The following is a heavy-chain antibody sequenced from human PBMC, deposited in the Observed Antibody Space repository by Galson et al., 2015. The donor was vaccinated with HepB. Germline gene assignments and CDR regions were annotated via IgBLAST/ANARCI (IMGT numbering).Heavy chain of an antibody. CDR1: GFMFSGSA. CDR3: TRRSLGMSTGWLDL. V-gene: IGHV3-73*01. Sequence: SLRLSCAASGFMFSGSAIHWVRQASGKGLEWIGRIRSERNSHATSYGQSVQGRFTMSRDDSENTAYLQMNSLKTDDTAVYYCTRRSLGMSTGWLDLWGQGTLVTVSS. J-gene: IGHJ5*02. D-gene: IGHD1-1*01. CDR2: IRSERNSHAT.